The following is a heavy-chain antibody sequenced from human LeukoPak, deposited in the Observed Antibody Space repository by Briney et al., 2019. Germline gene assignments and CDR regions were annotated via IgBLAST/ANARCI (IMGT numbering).Heavy chain of an antibody. J-gene: IGHJ3*02. CDR2: IYTSGST. CDR1: GGSISSYY. D-gene: IGHD6-19*01. V-gene: IGHV4-4*07. CDR3: AGEQWLAHYDAFDI. Sequence: SETLSLTCTVSGGSISSYYWSWIRQPAGKGLEWIGRIYTSGSTNYNPSLKSRVTMSVDTSKNQFSLKLSSVTAADTAVYYCAGEQWLAHYDAFDIWGQGTMVTVSS.